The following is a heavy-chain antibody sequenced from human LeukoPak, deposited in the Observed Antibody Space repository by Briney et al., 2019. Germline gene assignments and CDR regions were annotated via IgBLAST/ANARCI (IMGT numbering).Heavy chain of an antibody. CDR3: ARALWFGEAQEFQH. D-gene: IGHD3-10*01. CDR2: IYYSGST. J-gene: IGHJ1*01. Sequence: SETLSLTCTVSGGSISSYYWNWIRQPPGKGLEWIGYIYYSGSTNYNPSLKSRVTISVDTSKNQFSLKLSSVTAADTAVYYCARALWFGEAQEFQHWGQGTLVTVSS. CDR1: GGSISSYY. V-gene: IGHV4-59*01.